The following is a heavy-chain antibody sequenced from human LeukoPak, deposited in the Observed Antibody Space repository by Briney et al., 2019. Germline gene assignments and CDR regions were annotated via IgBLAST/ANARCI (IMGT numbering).Heavy chain of an antibody. CDR3: AKESCTMTNCLGD. D-gene: IGHD2-8*01. CDR1: GFTFSSSV. Sequence: PGRSLRLSCATSGFTFSSSVMHWVRQAPGKGTEWVAVISKDGSEKYHIDSVKGRFTISRDNSRNTLYLQMDSLRAEDTAVYFCAKESCTMTNCLGDWGQGTLVTVSS. CDR2: ISKDGSEK. V-gene: IGHV3-30*18. J-gene: IGHJ4*02.